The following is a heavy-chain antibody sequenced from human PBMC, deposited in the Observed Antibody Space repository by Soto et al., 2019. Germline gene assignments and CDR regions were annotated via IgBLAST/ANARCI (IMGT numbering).Heavy chain of an antibody. CDR2: ILPIFGTT. D-gene: IGHD7-27*01. CDR1: GGTFNIYN. Sequence: QVQLVQSGAEVKKPGSSVKVSCKASGGTFNIYNTNWVRQAPGQGLEWMGGILPIFGTTNYAQRFQGRLTIIADDSTSTAYMELSSLRSEDTAVYYCARDETGDSYYYYYGMDVWGQGTTVTVTS. V-gene: IGHV1-69*01. J-gene: IGHJ6*02. CDR3: ARDETGDSYYYYYGMDV.